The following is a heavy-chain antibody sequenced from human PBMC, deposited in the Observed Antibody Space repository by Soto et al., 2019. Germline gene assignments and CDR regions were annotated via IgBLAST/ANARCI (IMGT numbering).Heavy chain of an antibody. D-gene: IGHD2-2*01. Sequence: SETLSLTCAVYGGSFSGYYWSWIRQPPGKGLEWIGEINHSGSTNYNPSLKSRVTISVDTSKNQFSLKLSSVTAADTAVYYCARDRHCSSTSCSRYYYYYGMDVWGQATTVTVS. J-gene: IGHJ6*02. CDR3: ARDRHCSSTSCSRYYYYYGMDV. CDR2: INHSGST. V-gene: IGHV4-34*01. CDR1: GGSFSGYY.